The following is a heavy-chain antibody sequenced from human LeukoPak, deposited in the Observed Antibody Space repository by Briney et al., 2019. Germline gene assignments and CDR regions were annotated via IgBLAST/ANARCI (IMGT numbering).Heavy chain of an antibody. CDR2: ISSSGGST. CDR3: AKGYYYRSGKFDY. CDR1: GFTFSSYE. D-gene: IGHD3-10*01. J-gene: IGHJ4*02. V-gene: IGHV3-23*01. Sequence: GGSLRLSCAASGFTFSSYEMNWVRQAPGKGLEWVSYISSSGGSTYYADSVKGRFTISRDNSENTLYLQMNSLRAEDTALYYCAKGYYYRSGKFDYWGQGTLVTVSS.